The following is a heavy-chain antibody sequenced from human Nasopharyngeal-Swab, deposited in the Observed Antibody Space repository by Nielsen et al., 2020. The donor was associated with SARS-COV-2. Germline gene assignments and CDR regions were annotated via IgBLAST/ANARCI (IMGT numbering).Heavy chain of an antibody. J-gene: IGHJ5*02. V-gene: IGHV1-46*01. CDR2: INPSGGST. CDR1: GDTFTSYY. CDR3: ARDIVVVPAARGSWFDP. Sequence: ASVKVSCKASGDTFTSYYMHWVRQAPGQGLEWMGIINPSGGSTSYAQKFQGRVTMTRDTSTSTVYMELSSPRSEDTAVYYCARDIVVVPAARGSWFDPWGQGTLVTVSS. D-gene: IGHD2-2*01.